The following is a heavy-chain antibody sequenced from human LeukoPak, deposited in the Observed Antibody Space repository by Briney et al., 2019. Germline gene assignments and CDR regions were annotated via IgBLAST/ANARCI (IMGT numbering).Heavy chain of an antibody. CDR2: IWYDGSNK. D-gene: IGHD1-14*01. CDR3: ARDTNQRYIPKYYFDY. V-gene: IGHV3-33*08. Sequence: PGGSLRLSCVASGFTVSSNYMHWVRQAPGKGLEWVAVIWYDGSNKYYADSVKGRFTISRDNSKNTLYLQMNSLRAEDTAVYYCARDTNQRYIPKYYFDYWGQGTLVTVSS. CDR1: GFTVSSNY. J-gene: IGHJ4*02.